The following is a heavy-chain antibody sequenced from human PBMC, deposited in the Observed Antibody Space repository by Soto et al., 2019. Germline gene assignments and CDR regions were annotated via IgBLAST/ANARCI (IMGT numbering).Heavy chain of an antibody. Sequence: PXGSLRLSCAVSGFSFRDYWMSWVRQAPGKGLEWVANIKQDESDKYYVDSVKGRFTISRDNAKNALYLQMNSLRVEDTAVYYCAAYCYTMTCTHFHGYSWGQGTQVTVSS. V-gene: IGHV3-7*03. CDR2: IKQDESDK. CDR1: GFSFRDYW. CDR3: AAYCYTMTCTHFHGYS. D-gene: IGHD3-16*02. J-gene: IGHJ5*02.